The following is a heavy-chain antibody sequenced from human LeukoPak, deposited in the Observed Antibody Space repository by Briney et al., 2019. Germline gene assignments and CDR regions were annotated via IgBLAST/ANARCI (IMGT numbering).Heavy chain of an antibody. D-gene: IGHD1-1*01. CDR1: GGSISSSSYY. Sequence: PSETPSLTCTVSGGSISSSSYYWGWIRQPPGKGLEWIGSIYYSGSTYYNPSLKSRVTISVDTSKNQFSLKLSSVTAADTAVYYCARVSWTGTTSFDIWGQGTMVTVSS. CDR2: IYYSGST. V-gene: IGHV4-39*07. J-gene: IGHJ3*02. CDR3: ARVSWTGTTSFDI.